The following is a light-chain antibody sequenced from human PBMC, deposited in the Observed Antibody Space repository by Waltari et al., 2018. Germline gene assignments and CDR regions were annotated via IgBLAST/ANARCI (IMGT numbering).Light chain of an antibody. Sequence: EIVLTQSPGTLSLSPGERATLSCRASQSVSRYLAWYQQKPGQAPRLLIYGASTRATGIPDRFSGSGSGTDFSLTISRLEPEDFAVYFCQHHGSLPATFGQGTKVEIK. CDR1: QSVSRY. CDR2: GAS. CDR3: QHHGSLPAT. J-gene: IGKJ1*01. V-gene: IGKV3-20*01.